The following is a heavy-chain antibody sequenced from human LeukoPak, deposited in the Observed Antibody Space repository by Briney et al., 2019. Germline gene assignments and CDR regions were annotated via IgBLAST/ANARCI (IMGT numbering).Heavy chain of an antibody. CDR1: GFTFSNYC. J-gene: IGHJ4*02. Sequence: QAGGSLRLSCAASGFTFSNYCMSWVRQAPGKGLEWVAYIKPNGNEKYYVDSMKGRFTISRDNAKNSLYLQMNSLRAEDTAVYYCAKAGDSSSSEDYWGQGTLVTVSS. D-gene: IGHD3-22*01. CDR3: AKAGDSSSSEDY. CDR2: IKPNGNEK. V-gene: IGHV3-7*02.